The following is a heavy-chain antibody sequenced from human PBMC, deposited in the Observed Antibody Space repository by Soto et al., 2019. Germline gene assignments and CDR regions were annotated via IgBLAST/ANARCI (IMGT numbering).Heavy chain of an antibody. CDR1: GYTFTSYG. D-gene: IGHD6-13*01. Sequence: GASVKVSCKASGYTFTSYGISWVRQAPGQGLEWMGWISAYNGNTNYAQKLQGRVTMTTDTSTSTAYMELRSLRSDDTAVYYCARDRPLYSSSWYPFDPWGQGTLVTVSS. V-gene: IGHV1-18*01. CDR3: ARDRPLYSSSWYPFDP. J-gene: IGHJ5*02. CDR2: ISAYNGNT.